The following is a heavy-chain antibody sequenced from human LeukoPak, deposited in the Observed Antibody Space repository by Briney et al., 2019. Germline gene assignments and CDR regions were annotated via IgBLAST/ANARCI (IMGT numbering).Heavy chain of an antibody. Sequence: GASVKVSCKASGYTFTSYGISWVRQAPGQGLEWMGWISAYNGNTNYAQKLQGRVTMTTDTSTSTACMELRSLRSDDTAVYYCARDYGDYGGAGAFDIWGQGTMVTVSS. D-gene: IGHD4-17*01. CDR2: ISAYNGNT. CDR3: ARDYGDYGGAGAFDI. V-gene: IGHV1-18*01. J-gene: IGHJ3*02. CDR1: GYTFTSYG.